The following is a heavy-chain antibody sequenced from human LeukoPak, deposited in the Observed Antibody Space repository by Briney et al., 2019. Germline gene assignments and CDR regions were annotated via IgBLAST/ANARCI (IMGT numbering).Heavy chain of an antibody. CDR3: ARDRSGVVVAATGDYYYYYYMDV. Sequence: SETLSLTCKVSGGSISSSSYYWGWIRQPPGKGLEWIGSIYYSGSTYYNPSLKSRVTISVDTSKNQFSLKLSSVTAADTAVYYCARDRSGVVVAATGDYYYYYYMDVWGKGTTVTVSS. J-gene: IGHJ6*03. CDR2: IYYSGST. V-gene: IGHV4-39*07. D-gene: IGHD2-15*01. CDR1: GGSISSSSYY.